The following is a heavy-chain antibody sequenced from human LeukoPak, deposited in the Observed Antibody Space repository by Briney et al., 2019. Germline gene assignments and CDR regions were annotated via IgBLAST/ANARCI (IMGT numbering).Heavy chain of an antibody. J-gene: IGHJ4*02. D-gene: IGHD2-2*01. CDR1: GYTFTGYY. Sequence: LEASVKVSCKASGYTFTGYYMHWVRQAPGQGLEWMGWINPNSGGTNYAQKFQGRVTMTRDTSISTAYMELSRLRSDDTAVYYCARARYCSSTSCYPVFDYWGQGTLVTVSS. V-gene: IGHV1-2*03. CDR2: INPNSGGT. CDR3: ARARYCSSTSCYPVFDY.